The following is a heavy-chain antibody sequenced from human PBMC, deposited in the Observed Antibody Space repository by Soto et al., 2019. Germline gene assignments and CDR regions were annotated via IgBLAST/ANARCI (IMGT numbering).Heavy chain of an antibody. CDR2: ISGSGGST. D-gene: IGHD2-15*01. J-gene: IGHJ3*02. CDR3: AKDIVVVVAATLNDAFDI. CDR1: GFTFSSYA. V-gene: IGHV3-23*01. Sequence: GGSLRLSCAASGFTFSSYAMSWVRQAPGKGLEWVSAISGSGGSTYYADSVKGRLTISRDNSKKTLYLQMNSLRAEDTAVYYCAKDIVVVVAATLNDAFDIWGQGTMVTVSS.